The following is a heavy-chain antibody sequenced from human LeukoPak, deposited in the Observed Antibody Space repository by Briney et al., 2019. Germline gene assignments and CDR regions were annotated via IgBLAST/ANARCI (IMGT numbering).Heavy chain of an antibody. CDR1: GFTFSSYG. CDR3: AKNSRRNYASVIRPTKVYMDV. J-gene: IGHJ6*03. V-gene: IGHV3-23*01. D-gene: IGHD3-10*01. Sequence: GGYLRLSCAASGFTFSSYGMIWVRQAPGEGLNWVSSISGSGGSTYYADSVKGRFTISRDSSKNTLYLQIISLRADDTAVNYCAKNSRRNYASVIRPTKVYMDVWGKGTTVTVFS. CDR2: ISGSGGST.